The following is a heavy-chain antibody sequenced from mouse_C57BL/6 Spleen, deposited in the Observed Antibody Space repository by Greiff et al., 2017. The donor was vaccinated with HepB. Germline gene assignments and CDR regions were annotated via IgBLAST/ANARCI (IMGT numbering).Heavy chain of an antibody. V-gene: IGHV5-6*01. CDR2: ISSGGSYT. Sequence: EVQVVESGGDLVKPGGSLKLSCAASGFTFSSYGMSWVRQTPDKRLEWVATISSGGSYTYYPDSVKGRFTISRDNAKNTLYLQMSSLKSEDTAMYYCARLVYDGYSYFDYWGQGTTLTVSS. CDR1: GFTFSSYG. D-gene: IGHD2-3*01. J-gene: IGHJ2*01. CDR3: ARLVYDGYSYFDY.